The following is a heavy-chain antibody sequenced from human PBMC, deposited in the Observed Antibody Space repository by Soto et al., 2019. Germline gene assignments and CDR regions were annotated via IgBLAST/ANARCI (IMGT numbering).Heavy chain of an antibody. J-gene: IGHJ6*02. Sequence: PGGSLRLSCAASGFTFVSYEMDWVRQAPGKGLQWVSYISSSGSTMYYADSVKGRFTISRDNAKNSLYLQMNSLRAEDTSVYYCVSQGVNNHYGMDVWGQGSTVTVSS. D-gene: IGHD2-21*01. V-gene: IGHV3-48*03. CDR3: VSQGVNNHYGMDV. CDR1: GFTFVSYE. CDR2: ISSSGSTM.